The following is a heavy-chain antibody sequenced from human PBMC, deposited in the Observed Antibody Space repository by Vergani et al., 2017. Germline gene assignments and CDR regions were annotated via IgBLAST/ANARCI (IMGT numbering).Heavy chain of an antibody. V-gene: IGHV3-33*01. D-gene: IGHD3-10*01. CDR3: AREYYYGSGSVRPYYYYMDV. CDR1: GFTFNTYG. Sequence: QVQLVESGGGVVQPGRSLRLSCAASGFTFNTYGMHWVRQAPGKGLEWVALIWYDGSNKYYADSVKGRFTISRDKSKNTLYLQMNSLRAEDTALYFCAREYYYGSGSVRPYYYYMDVWGKGTTVTVSS. J-gene: IGHJ6*03. CDR2: IWYDGSNK.